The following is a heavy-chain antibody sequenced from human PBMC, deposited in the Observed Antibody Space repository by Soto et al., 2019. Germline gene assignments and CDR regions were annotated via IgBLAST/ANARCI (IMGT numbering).Heavy chain of an antibody. CDR2: ISGSGGST. Sequence: GGSLRLSCAASGFTFSSYAMSWVRQAPGKGLEWVSAISGSGGSTYYADSVKGRFTISRDNSKNTLYLQMNSLRAEDTAVYYCAKPRKFFGSGFKFSDVERVVITTYDYWGQGTLVTVSS. D-gene: IGHD3-22*01. J-gene: IGHJ4*02. CDR3: AKPRKFFGSGFKFSDVERVVITTYDY. V-gene: IGHV3-23*01. CDR1: GFTFSSYA.